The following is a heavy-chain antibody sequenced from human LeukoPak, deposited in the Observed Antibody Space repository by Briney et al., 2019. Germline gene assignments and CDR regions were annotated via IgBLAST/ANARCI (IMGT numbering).Heavy chain of an antibody. V-gene: IGHV4-30-4*01. Sequence: SSETLSLTCTVSGGSISSGDYYWSWIRQPPGKGLEWIGYIYYSGSTYYNPSLKSRVTISVDTSKNQFSLKLNSVTAADTAVYYCARVSYYYYGMDVWGQGTTVTVSS. CDR1: GGSISSGDYY. CDR2: IYYSGST. CDR3: ARVSYYYYGMDV. J-gene: IGHJ6*02.